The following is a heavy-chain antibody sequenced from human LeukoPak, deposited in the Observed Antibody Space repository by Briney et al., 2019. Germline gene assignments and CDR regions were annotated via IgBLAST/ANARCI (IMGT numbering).Heavy chain of an antibody. CDR3: AKAANDYGDNVLDY. J-gene: IGHJ4*02. CDR2: IWYDGSNK. D-gene: IGHD4-17*01. CDR1: GFTFSSYG. Sequence: GRSLRLSCAASGFTFSSYGMHWVRQAPGKGLEWVAVIWYDGSNKYYADSVKGRFTISRDNSKNTLYLQMNSLRAEDTAVYYCAKAANDYGDNVLDYWGQGTLVTVSS. V-gene: IGHV3-33*06.